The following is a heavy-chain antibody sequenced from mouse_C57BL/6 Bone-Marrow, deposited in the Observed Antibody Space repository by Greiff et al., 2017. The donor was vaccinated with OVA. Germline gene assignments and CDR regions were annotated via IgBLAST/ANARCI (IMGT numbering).Heavy chain of an antibody. J-gene: IGHJ1*03. CDR2: INSDGGST. CDR1: EYEFPSHD. CDR3: ARHYYYGSSYYWYFDV. V-gene: IGHV5-2*01. D-gene: IGHD1-1*01. Sequence: EVMLVESGGGLVQPGESLKLSCESNEYEFPSHDMSWVRKTPGKRLELVAAINSDGGSTYYPDTMERRFIISRDNTKKTLYLQMSSLRSEDTALYYCARHYYYGSSYYWYFDVWGTGTTVTVSS.